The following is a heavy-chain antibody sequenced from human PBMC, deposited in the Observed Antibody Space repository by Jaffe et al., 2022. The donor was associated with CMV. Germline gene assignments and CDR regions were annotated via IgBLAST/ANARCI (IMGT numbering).Heavy chain of an antibody. V-gene: IGHV3-7*01. CDR1: GLSFSTYW. CDR3: ARLTRDIGVVPAAFWFDP. CDR2: IKGDGSDK. Sequence: EVLLVETGGGLVQPGESLRLSCAASGLSFSTYWMIWVRQVPGKGLEWVADIKGDGSDKFYVDSVRGRFTISRDNARNSVFLQMNSLRAEDTAVYYCARLTRDIGVVPAAFWFDPWGQGTLVTVSS. D-gene: IGHD2-2*01. J-gene: IGHJ5*02.